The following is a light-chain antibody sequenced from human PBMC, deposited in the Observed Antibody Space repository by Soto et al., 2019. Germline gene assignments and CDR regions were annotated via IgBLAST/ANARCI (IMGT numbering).Light chain of an antibody. V-gene: IGKV3-20*01. CDR2: ASS. Sequence: EIMMTQSPDTLSVSPGERATLSCRASQSVSDKVAWYQQTSGQPPKLLVYASSNRATGIPDRFSGSASGTDFTLTINRLEPEDFAVYYCQQHGSSPWTFGQG. J-gene: IGKJ1*01. CDR3: QQHGSSPWT. CDR1: QSVSDK.